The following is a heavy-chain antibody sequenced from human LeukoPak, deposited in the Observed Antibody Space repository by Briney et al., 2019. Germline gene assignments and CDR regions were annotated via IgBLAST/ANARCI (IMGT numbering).Heavy chain of an antibody. CDR1: GFTFSSYE. D-gene: IGHD2-2*03. CDR3: ARGTGYCLDP. CDR2: ISSSDSSI. J-gene: IGHJ5*02. Sequence: GGSLRLSCAASGFTFSSYEMNWVRQAPGKGLXWVSYISSSDSSIYYADSVKGRFTISRDNAKNSLYLQMNSLRAEDTAVYYCARGTGYCLDPWGQGTLVTVSS. V-gene: IGHV3-48*03.